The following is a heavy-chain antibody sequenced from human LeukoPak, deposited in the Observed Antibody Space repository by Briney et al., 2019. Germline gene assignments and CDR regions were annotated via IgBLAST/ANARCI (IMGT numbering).Heavy chain of an antibody. J-gene: IGHJ4*02. CDR2: IYNGGSS. CDR1: GCSISSGSYY. Sequence: SETLSLTCTVSGCSISSGSYYWIWSRQPVGKGLEGIGHIYNGGSSNYNPSLKSGLTISVDTSKNQFFLNVSSATAADTAVYYWARDFDYWGQGTLVTVSS. V-gene: IGHV4-61*09. CDR3: ARDFDY.